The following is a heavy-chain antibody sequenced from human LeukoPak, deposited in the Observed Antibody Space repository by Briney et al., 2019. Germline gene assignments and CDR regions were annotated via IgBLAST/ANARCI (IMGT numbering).Heavy chain of an antibody. V-gene: IGHV1-46*01. J-gene: IGHJ5*02. D-gene: IGHD2-21*02. CDR2: INPSGGST. CDR3: ARKDCGGYCDHANNWFDP. Sequence: GASVKVSCKASGYTFTSYYMHWVRQAPGQGLEWMGIINPSGGSTSYARKFQGRVTMTRDTSTSTVYMELRSLRSEDTAVYYCARKDCGGYCDHANNWFDPWGQGTLVTVSS. CDR1: GYTFTSYY.